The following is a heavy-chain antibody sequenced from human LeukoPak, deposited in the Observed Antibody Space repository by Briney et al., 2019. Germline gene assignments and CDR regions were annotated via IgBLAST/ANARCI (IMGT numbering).Heavy chain of an antibody. Sequence: PSETLSLTCSVSGGTIGSYYCSWIRQPPGKGLEWNGYIYSSGSTNYNPSLRSRVTISVDTSKNQFSRKLSSVTAADTAVYYCARGIRWGDFDYWGQGTLVTVSS. D-gene: IGHD1-26*01. J-gene: IGHJ4*02. V-gene: IGHV4-59*01. CDR2: IYSSGST. CDR1: GGTIGSYY. CDR3: ARGIRWGDFDY.